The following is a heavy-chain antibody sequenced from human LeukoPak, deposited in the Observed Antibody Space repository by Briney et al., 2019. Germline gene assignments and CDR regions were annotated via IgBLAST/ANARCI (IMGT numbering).Heavy chain of an antibody. CDR1: GFTFSGYG. CDR2: ISYDGSNK. D-gene: IGHD1-26*01. J-gene: IGHJ4*02. CDR3: AKDRVEWELQFFDY. Sequence: GGSLRLSCAASGFTFSGYGMHWVRQAPGKGLEWVAVISYDGSNKYYADSVKGRFTISRDNSKNTLYLQMNSLRAEDTAVYYCAKDRVEWELQFFDYWGQGTLVTVSS. V-gene: IGHV3-30*18.